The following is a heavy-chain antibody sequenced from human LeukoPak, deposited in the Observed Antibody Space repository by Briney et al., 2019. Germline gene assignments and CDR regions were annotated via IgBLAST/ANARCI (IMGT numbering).Heavy chain of an antibody. CDR2: ISSSGSTI. CDR1: GFTFSSYE. V-gene: IGHV3-48*03. CDR3: ASHTRLAAAGTIYYYYMDV. D-gene: IGHD6-13*01. J-gene: IGHJ6*03. Sequence: GGSLRLSCAASGFTFSSYEMNWVRRAPGKGLEWVSYISSSGSTIYYADSVKGRFTISRDNAKNSLYLQMNSLRAEDTAVYYCASHTRLAAAGTIYYYYMDVWGKGTTVTVSS.